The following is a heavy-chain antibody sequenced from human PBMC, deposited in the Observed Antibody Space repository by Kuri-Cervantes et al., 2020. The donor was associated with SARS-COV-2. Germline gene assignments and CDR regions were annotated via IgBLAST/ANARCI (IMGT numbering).Heavy chain of an antibody. CDR2: ISSSSSTI. CDR1: GFTFSSYE. J-gene: IGHJ1*01. Sequence: GESLKISCAASGFTFSSYEMNWVRQAPGKGLEWVSYISSSSSTIYYADSVKGRFTISRDNAKNSLYLQMNSLRAEDTAVYYCARGVHEQLYDSSGYYSAEYLQHWGQGTLVTVSS. D-gene: IGHD3-22*01. CDR3: ARGVHEQLYDSSGYYSAEYLQH. V-gene: IGHV3-48*01.